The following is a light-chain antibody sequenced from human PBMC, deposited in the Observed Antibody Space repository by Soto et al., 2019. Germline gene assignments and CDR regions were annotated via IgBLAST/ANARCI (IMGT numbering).Light chain of an antibody. V-gene: IGKV3-20*01. CDR2: GAS. Sequence: IGLSNSPGTLSLSQGERATLSCRASQSLDGNFLAWYQEKVGQAPRLLIYGASSRASGIPDRFSGSGSGTDFTLTISRLEPEDFAVYYCRQYGGLLVFGFGGVT. J-gene: IGKJ4*01. CDR1: QSLDGNF. CDR3: RQYGGLLVFG.